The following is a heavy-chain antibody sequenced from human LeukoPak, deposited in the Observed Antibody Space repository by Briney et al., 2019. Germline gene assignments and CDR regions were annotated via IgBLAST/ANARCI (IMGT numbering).Heavy chain of an antibody. Sequence: SVKVSCKASGGTFSSYAVSWVRRAPGQGLEWMGGIIPIFGTANYAQKFQGRVTITADESTSTAYMELSSLRSEDTAVYYCARAGSNTTNYYDSSGYYVSLGYWGQGTLVTVSS. CDR1: GGTFSSYA. CDR3: ARAGSNTTNYYDSSGYYVSLGY. V-gene: IGHV1-69*13. D-gene: IGHD3-22*01. J-gene: IGHJ4*02. CDR2: IIPIFGTA.